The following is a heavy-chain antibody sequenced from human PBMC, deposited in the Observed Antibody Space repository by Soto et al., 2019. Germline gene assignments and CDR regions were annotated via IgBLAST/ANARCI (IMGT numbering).Heavy chain of an antibody. D-gene: IGHD3-22*01. CDR2: IYYSGST. J-gene: IGHJ4*02. Sequence: SETLSLTCTVSGGSISSGGYYWSWIRQHPGKGLGWIGYIYYSGSTYYNPSLKSRVTISVDTSKNQFSLKLSSVTAADTAVYYCAANTYYYDSSGYFGYFDYWGQGALVTVSS. CDR1: GGSISSGGYY. V-gene: IGHV4-31*03. CDR3: AANTYYYDSSGYFGYFDY.